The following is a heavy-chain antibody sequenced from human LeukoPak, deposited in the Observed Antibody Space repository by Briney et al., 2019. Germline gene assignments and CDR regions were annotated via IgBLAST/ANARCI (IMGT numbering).Heavy chain of an antibody. J-gene: IGHJ6*02. CDR2: ISYDGGNK. CDR3: AKDLVDYGDYDYYYYGMDV. V-gene: IGHV3-30*18. Sequence: GGSLRLSCTASGFTFSRYGMHWVRQAPGKGLEWVAIISYDGGNKYYADSVEGRFTISRDNSKNTLYVQMNSLTAEDTAVYYCAKDLVDYGDYDYYYYGMDVWGQGTTVTVSS. CDR1: GFTFSRYG. D-gene: IGHD4-17*01.